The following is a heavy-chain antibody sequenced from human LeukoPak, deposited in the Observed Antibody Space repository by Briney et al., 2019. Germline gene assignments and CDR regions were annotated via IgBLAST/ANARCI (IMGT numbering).Heavy chain of an antibody. V-gene: IGHV1-46*01. CDR1: GFTFTDYF. Sequence: GASVKVSCKASGFTFTDYFMHWVRQAPGQGLEWMGIINYSGVITSYAPEFQGRVTMTSDTSTSTVYMELSSLRSDDTAVYYCARWQQLDWFDPWGQGTLVTVSS. CDR3: ARWQQLDWFDP. CDR2: INYSGVIT. D-gene: IGHD6-13*01. J-gene: IGHJ5*02.